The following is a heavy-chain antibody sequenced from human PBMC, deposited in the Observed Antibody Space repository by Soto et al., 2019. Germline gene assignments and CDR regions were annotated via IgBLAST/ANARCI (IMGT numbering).Heavy chain of an antibody. D-gene: IGHD2-2*01. CDR3: ARPYCTSNSCHNLFDS. V-gene: IGHV1-2*02. J-gene: IGHJ5*01. CDR1: GYTFTGYY. CDR2: INPNSGGT. Sequence: GASVKVSCKTSGYTFTGYYIHWVRQAPGQGLEWMGWINPNSGGTDYAQKFQGRVTMTTDTSISTAYMELSRLRSDDTAVYSCARPYCTSNSCHNLFDSWGQGTLVTVSS.